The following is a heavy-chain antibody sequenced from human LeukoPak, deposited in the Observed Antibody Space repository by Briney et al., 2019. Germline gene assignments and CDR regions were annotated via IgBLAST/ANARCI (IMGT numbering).Heavy chain of an antibody. CDR3: ARGYIWGSYRYAPVDY. V-gene: IGHV1-8*01. CDR1: GFTFSSYA. D-gene: IGHD3-16*02. CDR2: VNPNSENT. J-gene: IGHJ4*02. Sequence: ASVKVSCKASGFTFSSYAINWVRQASGQRLEWMGWVNPNSENTAYAQKFQGRVTMTRNTSINTAYMELSSLRSEDTAVYYCARGYIWGSYRYAPVDYWGQGTLVTVSS.